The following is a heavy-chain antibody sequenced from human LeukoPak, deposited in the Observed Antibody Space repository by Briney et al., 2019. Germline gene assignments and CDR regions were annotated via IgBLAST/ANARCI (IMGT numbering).Heavy chain of an antibody. V-gene: IGHV4-59*01. D-gene: IGHD5-18*01. CDR3: ARVSHTAMATYNFDY. CDR2: IYYSGST. J-gene: IGHJ4*02. CDR1: GGSISSYY. Sequence: SETLSLTCTVSGGSISSYYWSWIRQPPGKGLEWIGYIYYSGSTNYNPSLKSRVTISVDTSKNQFSLKLSSVTAADTAVYYCARVSHTAMATYNFDYWGQGTLVTVSS.